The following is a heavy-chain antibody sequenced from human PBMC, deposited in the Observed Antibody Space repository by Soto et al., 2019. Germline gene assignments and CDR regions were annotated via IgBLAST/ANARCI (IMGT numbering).Heavy chain of an antibody. D-gene: IGHD3-9*01. J-gene: IGHJ5*02. V-gene: IGHV4-31*03. CDR1: GGSISSGGYY. Sequence: SETLSLTCTVSGGSISSGGYYWSWIRQHPGKGLEWIGYIYYSGSTYYNPSLKSRVTISVDTSKNQFSLKLSSVTAADTAVYYCARGIPYYDILTGLTQVNWYDPWGQGTLVTVSS. CDR3: ARGIPYYDILTGLTQVNWYDP. CDR2: IYYSGST.